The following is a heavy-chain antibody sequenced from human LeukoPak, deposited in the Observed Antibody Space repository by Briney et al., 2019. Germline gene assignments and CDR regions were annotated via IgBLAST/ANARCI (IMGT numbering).Heavy chain of an antibody. CDR3: ARRCSSSSCPFEY. Sequence: GESLKISCKGSGYSFTSYWISWVRQMPGKGLEWTGRIDPSDSYTNYSPSFQGHVTISADKSISTAYLQWSSLKASDTAMYYCARRCSSSSCPFEYWGQGTLVTASS. D-gene: IGHD2-2*01. J-gene: IGHJ4*02. V-gene: IGHV5-10-1*01. CDR1: GYSFTSYW. CDR2: IDPSDSYT.